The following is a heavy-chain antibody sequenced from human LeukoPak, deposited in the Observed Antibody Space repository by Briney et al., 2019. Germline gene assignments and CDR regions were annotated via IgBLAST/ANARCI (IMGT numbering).Heavy chain of an antibody. V-gene: IGHV3-48*04. CDR2: ISSSSDTI. CDR1: GFTFSPYT. CDR3: VRGKKPGWDMSYFDY. Sequence: GGSLRLSFTASGFTFSPYTMNWVRQAPGKGLEWVSYISSSSDTIYYADSVEGRFTISRDNAKNLLYLQMNSLRAEDTAVYYCVRGKKPGWDMSYFDYWGQGILVTVSS. D-gene: IGHD1-14*01. J-gene: IGHJ4*02.